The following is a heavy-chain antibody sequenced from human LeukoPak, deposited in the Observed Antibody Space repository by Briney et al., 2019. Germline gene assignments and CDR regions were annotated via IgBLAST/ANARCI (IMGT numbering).Heavy chain of an antibody. D-gene: IGHD6-19*01. V-gene: IGHV1-69*13. Sequence: SVKVSCKASGGTFSSYGISWVRQAPGQGLEWMGGIIPIFGTANYAQKFQGRVTITADESTSTAYMELSRLRSDDTAVYYCRAVAGLYYFDYWGQGTLVTVSS. CDR3: RAVAGLYYFDY. J-gene: IGHJ4*02. CDR1: GGTFSSYG. CDR2: IIPIFGTA.